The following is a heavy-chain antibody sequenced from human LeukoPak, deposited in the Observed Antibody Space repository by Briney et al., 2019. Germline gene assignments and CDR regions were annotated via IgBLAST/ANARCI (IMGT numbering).Heavy chain of an antibody. CDR2: INPNSGGT. CDR3: TRLFEWSQARDY. Sequence: ASVKVSCKASGYTFTGYYMHWVRQAPEQGLEWMGWINPNSGGTNYAQKFQGRVTMTRDTSISTAYMELSRLRSDDTAVYYCTRLFEWSQARDYWGQGTLVTVSS. CDR1: GYTFTGYY. J-gene: IGHJ4*02. V-gene: IGHV1-2*02. D-gene: IGHD3-3*01.